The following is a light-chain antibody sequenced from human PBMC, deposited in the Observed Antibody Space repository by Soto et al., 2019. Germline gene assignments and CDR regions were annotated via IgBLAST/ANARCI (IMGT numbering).Light chain of an antibody. CDR2: EVT. Sequence: QSALTQPPSASGSPGQSVTISCTGTSSDVGGYNYVSWYQQHPGKAPKLMIYEVTKRPSGVPDRFSRSKSGNTASLTVSGLQAEDEADYYCSSYAGSNNLKVFGTGTKLTAL. J-gene: IGLJ1*01. CDR1: SSDVGGYNY. CDR3: SSYAGSNNLKV. V-gene: IGLV2-8*01.